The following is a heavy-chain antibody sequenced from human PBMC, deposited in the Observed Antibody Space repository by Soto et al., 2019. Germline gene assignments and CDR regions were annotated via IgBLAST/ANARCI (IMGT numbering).Heavy chain of an antibody. Sequence: QVQLVESGGGVVQPGRSLRLSCAASGFTFSSYAMHWVRQAPGKGLEWVAVISYDGSNKYYADSVKGRFTISRDNSKNTLYLQMNSLGAEDTAVYYCASSPRVVAAYYFDYWGQGTLVTVSS. CDR2: ISYDGSNK. CDR1: GFTFSSYA. D-gene: IGHD3-22*01. CDR3: ASSPRVVAAYYFDY. V-gene: IGHV3-30-3*01. J-gene: IGHJ4*02.